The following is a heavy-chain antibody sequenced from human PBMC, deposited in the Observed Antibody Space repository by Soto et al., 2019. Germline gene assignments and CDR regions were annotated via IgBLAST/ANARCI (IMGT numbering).Heavy chain of an antibody. CDR1: GFTFSNYA. J-gene: IGHJ2*01. V-gene: IGHV3-30-3*01. D-gene: IGHD3-22*01. CDR3: ARETYYSGPLIGNLDL. Sequence: QVQLVESGGGVVQPGRSLRLSCAASGFTFSNYARQWVRQAPGKGLEWVAVVSSEGGTQFYADSVKGRFTISRDNSKNSLYLQMNSLTTEDAALYYCARETYYSGPLIGNLDLWGRGTLVIVSS. CDR2: VSSEGGTQ.